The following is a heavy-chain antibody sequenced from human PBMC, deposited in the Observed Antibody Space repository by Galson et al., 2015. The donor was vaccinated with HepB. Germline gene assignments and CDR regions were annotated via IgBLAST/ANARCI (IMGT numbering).Heavy chain of an antibody. Sequence: SLRLSCAASGFTFSSYAMSWVRQAPGKGLEWVSYISSSTTYTNYADSVKGRFTISRDNAKNSLFLQMDSLRGEDTAVYYCARDYYRSSPSYGMDVWGQGTTVTVSS. J-gene: IGHJ6*02. CDR1: GFTFSSYA. CDR3: ARDYYRSSPSYGMDV. V-gene: IGHV3-11*06. CDR2: ISSSTTYT. D-gene: IGHD3-22*01.